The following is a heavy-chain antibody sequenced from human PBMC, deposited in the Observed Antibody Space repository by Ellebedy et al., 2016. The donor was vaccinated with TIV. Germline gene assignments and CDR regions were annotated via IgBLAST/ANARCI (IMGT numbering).Heavy chain of an antibody. CDR2: ISYDGSNK. Sequence: GESLKISCAASGFTFSIYGMHWVRQAPGKGLEWVAVISYDGSNKYYADSVKGRFTISRDNSKNTLYLQMNSLRAEDTAVYYCAKSADSGSYHDAFDIWGQGTMVTVSS. V-gene: IGHV3-30*18. J-gene: IGHJ3*02. CDR3: AKSADSGSYHDAFDI. CDR1: GFTFSIYG. D-gene: IGHD1-26*01.